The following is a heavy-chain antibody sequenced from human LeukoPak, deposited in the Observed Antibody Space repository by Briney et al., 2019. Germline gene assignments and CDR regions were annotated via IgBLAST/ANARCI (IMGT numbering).Heavy chain of an antibody. CDR1: GGSFSGYY. D-gene: IGHD3-22*01. CDR3: AREYYYDSSGYYYRLSRYYFDY. V-gene: IGHV4-34*01. Sequence: PSETLSLTCAVYGGSFSGYYWSWIRHPPGRGLEWIGEIKHSGSTNYNPSLKSRVTISVDTSKNQFSLKLSSVTAADTAVYYCAREYYYDSSGYYYRLSRYYFDYWGQGTLVTVSS. J-gene: IGHJ4*02. CDR2: IKHSGST.